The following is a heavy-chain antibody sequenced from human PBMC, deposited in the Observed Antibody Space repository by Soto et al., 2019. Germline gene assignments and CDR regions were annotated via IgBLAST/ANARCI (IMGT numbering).Heavy chain of an antibody. D-gene: IGHD6-13*01. J-gene: IGHJ4*02. CDR3: AFPATADFDY. Sequence: PSETLSLTCAVSGGSISITNWWTWVRQSPGRGLEWIGEIYHSGTTNYSPSLKSRVNIAVDMSTNHLSLTLISVTAADTAVYYCAFPATADFDYWGKGILVTVSS. CDR2: IYHSGTT. CDR1: GGSISITNW. V-gene: IGHV4-4*02.